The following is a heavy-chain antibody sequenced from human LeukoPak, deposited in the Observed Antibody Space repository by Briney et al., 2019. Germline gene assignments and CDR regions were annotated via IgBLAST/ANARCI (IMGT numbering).Heavy chain of an antibody. V-gene: IGHV3-23*01. Sequence: PGGSLRLSCAASGFTFNNFAMNWARQAPGKGLEWVSSVNFRGTISYYADSVKGRFTISRDNSKNTLFLQMDSLRAEDAAIYYCAKGERGIDYWGQGTLVTVSS. CDR2: VNFRGTIS. D-gene: IGHD7-27*01. CDR1: GFTFNNFA. CDR3: AKGERGIDY. J-gene: IGHJ4*02.